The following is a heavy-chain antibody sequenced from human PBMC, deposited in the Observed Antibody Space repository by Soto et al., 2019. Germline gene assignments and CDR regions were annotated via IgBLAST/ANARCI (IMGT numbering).Heavy chain of an antibody. CDR1: GGTFSNFA. D-gene: IGHD4-17*01. V-gene: IGHV1-69*01. Sequence: QLRLVQSGAEVKKPGSSVKVSCKASGGTFSNFAINWVRQAPGQGLEWMGGNIPVFGKTKYAQKFQGRVQFTADESTSTAYMEVNSLTSEDTAVYYCARGSPTTVTTWFDPWGQGTLVTVSS. J-gene: IGHJ5*02. CDR2: NIPVFGKT. CDR3: ARGSPTTVTTWFDP.